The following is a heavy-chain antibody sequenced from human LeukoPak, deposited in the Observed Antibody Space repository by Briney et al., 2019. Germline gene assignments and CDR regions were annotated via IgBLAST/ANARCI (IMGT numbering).Heavy chain of an antibody. J-gene: IGHJ4*02. V-gene: IGHV4-39*01. CDR3: ARLSSSWSSVASDY. D-gene: IGHD6-13*01. CDR2: IYYSGST. Sequence: SETLSLTCTVSGGSNSSSSYYWGWIRQPPGKGLEWIGSIYYSGSTYYNPSLKSRVTISVDTSKNQFSLKLSSVTAADTAVYYCARLSSSWSSVASDYWGQGTLVTVSS. CDR1: GGSNSSSSYY.